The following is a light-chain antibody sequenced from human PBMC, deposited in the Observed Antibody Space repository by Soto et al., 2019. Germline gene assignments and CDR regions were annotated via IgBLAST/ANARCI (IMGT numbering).Light chain of an antibody. V-gene: IGKV1-9*01. Sequence: DIQLTQSPSFLSASVGDRVTITCRASQGIASYLVWYQQKPGKAPKLLIYAASTLQSGVPSRFSGSGSGTEFTLTISSLQPEDFATYFCQQLNSYPISFGPGTKVDI. J-gene: IGKJ3*01. CDR2: AAS. CDR1: QGIASY. CDR3: QQLNSYPIS.